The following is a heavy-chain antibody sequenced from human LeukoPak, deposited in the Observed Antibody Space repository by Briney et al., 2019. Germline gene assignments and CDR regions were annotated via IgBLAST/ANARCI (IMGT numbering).Heavy chain of an antibody. V-gene: IGHV4-59*01. Sequence: PSETLSLTCTVSGGSNSSYYWSWIRQPPGKGLEWIGYIYYNGSTNYNPSLKSRVTISVDTSKNQFSLKLSSVTAADTAVYYCARGGGGYPFDYWGQGTLVTVSS. CDR1: GGSNSSYY. CDR3: ARGGGGYPFDY. CDR2: IYYNGST. J-gene: IGHJ4*02. D-gene: IGHD5-24*01.